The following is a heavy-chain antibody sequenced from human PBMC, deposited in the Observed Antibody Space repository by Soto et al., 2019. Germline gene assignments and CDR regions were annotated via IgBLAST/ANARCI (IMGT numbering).Heavy chain of an antibody. D-gene: IGHD6-13*01. V-gene: IGHV4-59*01. CDR3: STQVPSSSLDDYYGMDV. CDR1: GGSIRSYY. J-gene: IGHJ6*02. CDR2: IYYSGST. Sequence: LETRSFTCTVSGGSIRSYYWSWIRQPPGKGLGGIGYIYYSGSTNYNPSLKSRVTISVDTSKNQFSLRLSSVTAADTAVYYCSTQVPSSSLDDYYGMDVWGQGTTDTVSS.